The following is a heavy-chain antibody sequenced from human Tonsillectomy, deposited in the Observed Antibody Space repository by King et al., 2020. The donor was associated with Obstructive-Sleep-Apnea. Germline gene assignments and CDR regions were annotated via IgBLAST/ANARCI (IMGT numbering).Heavy chain of an antibody. J-gene: IGHJ3*02. CDR1: GFTFSSYS. Sequence: VQLVESGGGLVKPGGSLRLSCAASGFTFSSYSMNWVRQAPGKGLEWVSSISSSSSYIYYADSVKGRFTISRDNAKNSLYLQMNSLRAEDKAVYYCARTDSSGRDAFDIWGQGTMVTVSS. D-gene: IGHD3-22*01. CDR3: ARTDSSGRDAFDI. V-gene: IGHV3-21*01. CDR2: ISSSSSYI.